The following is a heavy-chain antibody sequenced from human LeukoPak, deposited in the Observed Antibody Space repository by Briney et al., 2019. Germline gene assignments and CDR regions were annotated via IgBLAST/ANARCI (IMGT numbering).Heavy chain of an antibody. D-gene: IGHD5-18*01. CDR1: GFTFSSYW. CDR3: ARGSGYNYGFPDY. V-gene: IGHV3-7*03. Sequence: GGSLRLSCAASGFTFSSYWMTWVRQAPGKGLEWVANIKQDGSDKWYVDSVKGRFTISRDNPENSLYLQMHNLRAEDTAVYHCARGSGYNYGFPDYWGQGTLVTVSS. CDR2: IKQDGSDK. J-gene: IGHJ4*02.